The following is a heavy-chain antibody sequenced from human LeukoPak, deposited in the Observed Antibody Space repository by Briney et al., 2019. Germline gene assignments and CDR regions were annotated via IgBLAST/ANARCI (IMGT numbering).Heavy chain of an antibody. CDR3: ARDRGGDYFDY. J-gene: IGHJ4*02. CDR2: ISSDNGYT. Sequence: ASVKVSCKASGYTFAIYGISWVRQAPGQGLEWMGWISSDNGYTNYAQKFQGRVTMTTDTSTNTAYMELRSLRSDDTAVYYCARDRGGDYFDYWGQGTLVTVSS. V-gene: IGHV1-18*04. CDR1: GYTFAIYG. D-gene: IGHD3-10*01.